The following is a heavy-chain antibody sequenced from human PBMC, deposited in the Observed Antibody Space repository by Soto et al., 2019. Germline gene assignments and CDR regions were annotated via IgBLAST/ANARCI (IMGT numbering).Heavy chain of an antibody. CDR3: ARENLGSYDY. CDR2: LNQFGTQT. D-gene: IGHD1-26*01. V-gene: IGHV3-7*03. CDR1: RFTFSYYW. J-gene: IGHJ4*02. Sequence: GGSLRLSCVASRFTFSYYWMTWVRQAPGKGLEWVATLNQFGTQTFYVDSVKGRFTISRDNARNSLYLQMNSLRPEDTAFYYCARENLGSYDYWGQGSMVTGSS.